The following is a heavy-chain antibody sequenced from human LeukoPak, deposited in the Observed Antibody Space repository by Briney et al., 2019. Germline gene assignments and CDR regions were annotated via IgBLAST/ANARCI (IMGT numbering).Heavy chain of an antibody. CDR3: ARDYSSSWYIRAFDI. CDR2: IYYSGST. CDR1: DGSVSSGSYY. V-gene: IGHV4-30-4*08. J-gene: IGHJ3*02. Sequence: PSETLSLTCTVPDGSVSSGSYYWIWIRQPPGKGLEWIGYIYYSGSTYYNPSLKSRVTISVDTSKNQFSLKLSSVTAADTAVYYCARDYSSSWYIRAFDIWGQGTMVTVSS. D-gene: IGHD6-13*01.